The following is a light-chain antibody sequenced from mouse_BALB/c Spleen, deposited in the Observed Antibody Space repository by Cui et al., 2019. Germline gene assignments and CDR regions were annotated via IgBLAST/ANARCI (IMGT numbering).Light chain of an antibody. CDR3: QQWSSNPHT. CDR2: LTS. Sequence: QLVLPHPPAPLSASAGEKVTMAWSASSRVIYMYWYQQKPRSSPKPWIYLTSNLASGVPARFSGSGSGTSYSLTISSMEAEDAATYYCQQWSSNPHTFGAGTKLELK. CDR1: SRVIY. V-gene: IGKV4-68*01. J-gene: IGKJ5*01.